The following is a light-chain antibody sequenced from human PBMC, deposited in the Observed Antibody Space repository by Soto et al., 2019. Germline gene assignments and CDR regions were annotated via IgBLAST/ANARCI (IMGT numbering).Light chain of an antibody. CDR3: QQYNSYSEA. CDR1: QSISVW. J-gene: IGKJ1*01. V-gene: IGKV1-5*03. Sequence: DIQMTQSPSTLSASVGDRVTITCRASQSISVWLAWYQQKAGKAPNLLTYKASRLESGVPSRFSGGGSETEFTLTISGLQPGDSATYYCQQYNSYSEAFGQGTKVDIK. CDR2: KAS.